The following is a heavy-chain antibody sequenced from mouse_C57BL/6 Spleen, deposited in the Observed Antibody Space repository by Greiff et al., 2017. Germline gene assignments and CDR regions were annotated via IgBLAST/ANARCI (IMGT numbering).Heavy chain of an antibody. Sequence: EVQLQESGPGLVKPSQSLSLTCSVTGYSITSGYYWNWIRQFPGNKLEWMGYISYDGSNNYNPSLKNRISITRDTSKNQFFLKLNSVTTEDTATYYCARDVYYDYDRRYFDVWGTGTTVTVSS. D-gene: IGHD2-4*01. J-gene: IGHJ1*03. CDR3: ARDVYYDYDRRYFDV. CDR2: ISYDGSN. CDR1: GYSITSGYY. V-gene: IGHV3-6*01.